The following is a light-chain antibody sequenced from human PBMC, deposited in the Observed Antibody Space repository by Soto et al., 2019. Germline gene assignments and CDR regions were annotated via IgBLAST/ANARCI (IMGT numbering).Light chain of an antibody. CDR3: QQRSNWPLT. CDR2: DAS. J-gene: IGKJ4*01. Sequence: EIVLTQSPATLSLSPGERATLSCRASQGVSSYLAWYQQKPGQAPRLLIYDASNRATGIPARFSGSGSGTDFTLTISSLEPEDFAVYYSQQRSNWPLTFGGGTKVEIK. V-gene: IGKV3-11*01. CDR1: QGVSSY.